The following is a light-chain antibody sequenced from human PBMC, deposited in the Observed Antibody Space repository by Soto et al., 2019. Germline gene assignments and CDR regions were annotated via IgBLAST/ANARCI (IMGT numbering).Light chain of an antibody. CDR2: EVT. CDR1: SSDVGDYPY. CDR3: SSYSRNNTLV. V-gene: IGLV2-14*01. Sequence: QSVLTQPASVSGSPGQSITISCTGTSSDVGDYPYVSWYQQHPGKVPKLIIYEVTNRPSGVSGRFSGSKSENTASLTISGLQAEDEADYYCSSYSRNNTLVFGSGTKLTVL. J-gene: IGLJ1*01.